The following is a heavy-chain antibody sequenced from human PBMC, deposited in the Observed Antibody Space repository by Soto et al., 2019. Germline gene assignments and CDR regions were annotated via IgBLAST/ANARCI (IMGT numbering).Heavy chain of an antibody. V-gene: IGHV3-7*01. CDR1: GFTFSSNW. CDR3: AKNTRVPNK. CDR2: IKHDGSDK. D-gene: IGHD3-3*01. J-gene: IGHJ4*02. Sequence: EVQLVESGGGLVQPGGSLRLSCAASGFTFSSNWMSWIRQAPGKGLELLANIKHDGSDKYYVDSVKGRFTISRDNAMNSLYLQMNSLRAEDTGVYYCAKNTRVPNKWGQGTLVTVSS.